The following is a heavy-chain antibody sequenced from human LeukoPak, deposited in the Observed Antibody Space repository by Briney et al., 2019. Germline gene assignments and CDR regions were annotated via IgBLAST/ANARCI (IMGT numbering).Heavy chain of an antibody. D-gene: IGHD6-13*01. V-gene: IGHV4-34*01. CDR1: GGSFSGYY. CDR2: INHSGST. Sequence: SETLSLTCAVYGGSFSGYYWSWTRQPPGKGLEWIGEINHSGSTNYNPSLKSRVTISVDTSKNQFSLKLSSVTAADMAVYYCARGSSSWSQGNFDYWGQGTLVTVSS. J-gene: IGHJ4*02. CDR3: ARGSSSWSQGNFDY.